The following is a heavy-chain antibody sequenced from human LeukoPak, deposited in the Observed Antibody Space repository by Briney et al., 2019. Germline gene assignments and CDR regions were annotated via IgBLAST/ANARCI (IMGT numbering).Heavy chain of an antibody. CDR3: ARGSGGDGSGSL. J-gene: IGHJ4*02. CDR1: GGSISRYY. CDR2: IYYSGST. Sequence: PSETLSLTCTVSGGSISRYYWSWIRQPPGKGLEWIGYIYYSGSTNYNPSLKSRVTISVDTSKNQFSLKLSSVTAADTAVYYCARGSGGDGSGSLWGRGTLVTVSS. D-gene: IGHD3-10*01. V-gene: IGHV4-59*01.